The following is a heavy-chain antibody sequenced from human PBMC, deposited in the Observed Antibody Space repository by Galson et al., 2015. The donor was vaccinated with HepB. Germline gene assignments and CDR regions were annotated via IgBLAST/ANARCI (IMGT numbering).Heavy chain of an antibody. CDR2: ISYDGSNK. J-gene: IGHJ6*03. D-gene: IGHD4-11*01. CDR1: GFTFSSYG. CDR3: AKGHEYSTTNYMDV. V-gene: IGHV3-30*18. Sequence: SLRLSCAASGFTFSSYGMHWVRQAPGKGLEWVAVISYDGSNKYYADSVKGRFTISRDNSKNTLYLQMNSLRAEDTAVYYCAKGHEYSTTNYMDVWGKGTTVTVSS.